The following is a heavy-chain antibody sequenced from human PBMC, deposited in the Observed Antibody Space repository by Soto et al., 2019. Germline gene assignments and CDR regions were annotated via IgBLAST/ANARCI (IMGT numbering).Heavy chain of an antibody. CDR1: GYTFTDYY. D-gene: IGHD2-15*01. CDR3: ATVDTRRYCSGGSCYGYSYGMDV. J-gene: IGHJ6*02. Sequence: EVQLVQSGAEVKKPGATVKISCKVSGYTFTDYYMHLVQQAPGKGLAWMGLVDPEDGETIYAEKFQGRVTITADTYTDTTYMELSSLRSEDTAVYYFATVDTRRYCSGGSCYGYSYGMDVWGQGTTVTVSS. V-gene: IGHV1-69-2*01. CDR2: VDPEDGET.